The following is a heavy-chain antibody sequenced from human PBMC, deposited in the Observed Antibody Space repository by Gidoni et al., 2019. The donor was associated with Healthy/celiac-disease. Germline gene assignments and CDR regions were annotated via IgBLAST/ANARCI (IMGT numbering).Heavy chain of an antibody. CDR2: IKSKTDGGTT. CDR1: GFTFSNAW. V-gene: IGHV3-15*01. CDR3: TIPRGYYDSSGYPGY. J-gene: IGHJ4*02. D-gene: IGHD3-22*01. Sequence: EVQLVESGGGLVKPGGSLRLSCAASGFTFSNAWMSWVRQAPGKGLEWVGRIKSKTDGGTTDYAAPVKGRFTISRDDSKNTLYLQMNSLKTEDTAVYYCTIPRGYYDSSGYPGYWGQGTLVTVSS.